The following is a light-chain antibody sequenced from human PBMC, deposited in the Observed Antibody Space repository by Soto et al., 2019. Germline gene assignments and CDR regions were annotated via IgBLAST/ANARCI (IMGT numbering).Light chain of an antibody. J-gene: IGLJ1*01. CDR1: SSDVGDYKF. CDR2: GVS. CDR3: CSYVDEYGCV. Sequence: QSALTQPRSVSGSPGQSVTISCTGTSSDVGDYKFVSWYQQHPGKAPKVMTYGVSKRPSGVPDRFSGSKSGNTASLTISGLQAEDEADYYCCSYVDEYGCVFGPGTKVTVL. V-gene: IGLV2-11*01.